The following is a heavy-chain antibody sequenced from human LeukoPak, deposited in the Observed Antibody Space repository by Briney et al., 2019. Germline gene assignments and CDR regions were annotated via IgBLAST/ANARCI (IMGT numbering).Heavy chain of an antibody. CDR1: GFSFSGYG. CDR3: VKGGQDCSPTTCYYD. CDR2: IRYDGSTK. J-gene: IGHJ4*02. D-gene: IGHD2-2*01. Sequence: PGGSLRLSCAASGFSFSGYGMHWVRQAPGKGLEWVTFIRYDGSTKSYADSVKGRFTISRDNSKNTGYLQMNSLRAEDTAVYYCVKGGQDCSPTTCYYDWGQGTLVTVSS. V-gene: IGHV3-30*02.